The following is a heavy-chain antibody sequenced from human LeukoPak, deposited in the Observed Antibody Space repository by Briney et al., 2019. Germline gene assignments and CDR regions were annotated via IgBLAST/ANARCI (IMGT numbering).Heavy chain of an antibody. D-gene: IGHD2-15*01. J-gene: IGHJ4*02. CDR3: ARGYCSGGSCYSY. CDR2: INPNSGGT. CDR1: GYTFTGYY. Sequence: GASVKVSCKASGYTFTGYYMHWVRQAPGQGLEWMGWINPNSGGTNYAQKFQGRVTMTRDTSISTAYMELSRLRSDDTAVYYCARGYCSGGSCYSYWGQGALVTVSS. V-gene: IGHV1-2*02.